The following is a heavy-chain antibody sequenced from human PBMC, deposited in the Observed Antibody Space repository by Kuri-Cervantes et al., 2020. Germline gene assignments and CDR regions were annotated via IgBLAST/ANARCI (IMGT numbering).Heavy chain of an antibody. D-gene: IGHD5-18*01. V-gene: IGHV3-33*01. CDR3: ARVVPSQGSGYSYGTLDF. CDR2: IWYDGSDK. J-gene: IGHJ4*02. CDR1: GFTFSDYD. Sequence: GGSLRLSCAASGFTFSDYDMHWVRQAPGKGLEWVAVIWYDGSDKYHADSVKGRFTISRDNAKNSLYLQMNSLRAEDTAVYYCARVVPSQGSGYSYGTLDFWGQGTLVTVSS.